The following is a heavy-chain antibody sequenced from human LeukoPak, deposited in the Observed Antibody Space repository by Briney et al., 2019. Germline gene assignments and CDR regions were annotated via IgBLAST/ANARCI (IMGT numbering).Heavy chain of an antibody. CDR3: ARGQRTSVTLYYFDF. J-gene: IGHJ4*02. CDR1: GFSVTDNY. Sequence: GGSLRLSCAVSGFSVTDNYMTWVRQAPGEGLEWVSVLFGGGDTYYGDSVKGRFAISRDNSKNTVYLPMKGLRADDAAVYYCARGQRTSVTLYYFDFWGQGTLVSVSS. D-gene: IGHD4-17*01. V-gene: IGHV3-66*01. CDR2: LFGGGDT.